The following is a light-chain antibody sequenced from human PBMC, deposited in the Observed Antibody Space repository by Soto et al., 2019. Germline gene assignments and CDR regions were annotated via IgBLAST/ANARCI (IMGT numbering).Light chain of an antibody. V-gene: IGLV4-69*01. CDR1: SGHSNYA. CDR2: LSSDGRQ. CDR3: QSWGTGIQV. Sequence: QPVLTQSPSASASLGASVKLTCTLSSGHSNYAIAWHQQQPEKGPRFLMKLSSDGRQSKGDGIPDRFSGASSGAERYLTISSLQSEDEADYYCQSWGTGIQVFGGGTKVTVL. J-gene: IGLJ3*02.